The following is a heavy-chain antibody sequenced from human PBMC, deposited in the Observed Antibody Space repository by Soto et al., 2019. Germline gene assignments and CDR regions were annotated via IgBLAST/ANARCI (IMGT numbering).Heavy chain of an antibody. CDR2: IIPIFGTA. CDR3: ARDSLWGVPAARLDYYYYGMDV. CDR1: GGTFSSYA. Sequence: SVKVSCKASGGTFSSYAISWVRQAPGQGLEWMGGIIPIFGTANYAQKFQGRVTITADKSTSTAYMELSSLRSEDTAVYYCARDSLWGVPAARLDYYYYGMDVWGQGTTVTVS. D-gene: IGHD2-2*01. J-gene: IGHJ6*02. V-gene: IGHV1-69*06.